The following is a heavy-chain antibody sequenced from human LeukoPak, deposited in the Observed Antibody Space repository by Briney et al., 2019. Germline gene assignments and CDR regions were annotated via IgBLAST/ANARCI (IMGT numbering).Heavy chain of an antibody. J-gene: IGHJ4*02. CDR3: ARGVGATQATYFDY. V-gene: IGHV3-53*01. CDR2: IYSGGST. Sequence: GGSLRLSCAASGFTVSSNYISWVRQAPGKGLEWVSVIYSGGSTYYADSVKGRFTISRDNSKNTLYLQMNSLRAEDTAVYYCARGVGATQATYFDYWGQGTVVTVSS. D-gene: IGHD1-26*01. CDR1: GFTVSSNY.